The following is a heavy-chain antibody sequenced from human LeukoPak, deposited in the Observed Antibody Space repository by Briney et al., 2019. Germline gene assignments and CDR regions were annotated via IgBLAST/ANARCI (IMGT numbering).Heavy chain of an antibody. CDR2: IIPIFGTA. CDR1: GGTFSSYA. V-gene: IGHV1-69*05. CDR3: ASKSLVGATESDAFDI. D-gene: IGHD1-26*01. J-gene: IGHJ3*02. Sequence: SVKVSCKASGGTFSSYAISWARQAPGQGLEWMGGIIPIFGTANYAQKFQGRVTITTDESTSTAYMELSSLRSEDTAVYYCASKSLVGATESDAFDIWGQGTMVTVSS.